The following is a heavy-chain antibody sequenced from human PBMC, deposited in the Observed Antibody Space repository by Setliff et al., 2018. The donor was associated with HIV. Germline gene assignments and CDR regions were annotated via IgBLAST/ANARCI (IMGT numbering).Heavy chain of an antibody. J-gene: IGHJ4*02. D-gene: IGHD1-26*01. CDR1: GGSFSGDY. V-gene: IGHV4-59*04. Sequence: SETLSLTCAVYGGSFSGDYWVWIRQPPGKGLEWIGSIYFSGRTYYNPSLKSRVTMSVDTSKHQFSLNLNSVTAADTAVYFCATSEWELIDFDYWGQGTLVTVSS. CDR2: IYFSGRT. CDR3: ATSEWELIDFDY.